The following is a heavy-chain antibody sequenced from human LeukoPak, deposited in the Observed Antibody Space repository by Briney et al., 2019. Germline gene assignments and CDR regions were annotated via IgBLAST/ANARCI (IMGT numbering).Heavy chain of an antibody. CDR2: INHSGST. D-gene: IGHD2-2*02. V-gene: IGHV4-34*01. J-gene: IGHJ5*02. CDR1: GGSFSGYY. CDR3: ARVWDIVVVPAAIHFNWFDP. Sequence: SETLSLTCAVYGGSFSGYYWSWIRQPPGKGLEWIGEINHSGSTNYDPSLKSRVTISVDTSKNQFSLKLSSVTAADTAVYYCARVWDIVVVPAAIHFNWFDPWGQGTLVTVSS.